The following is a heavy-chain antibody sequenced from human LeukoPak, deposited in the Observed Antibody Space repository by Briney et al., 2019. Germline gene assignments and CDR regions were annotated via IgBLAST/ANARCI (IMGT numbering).Heavy chain of an antibody. V-gene: IGHV4-34*01. CDR2: INHSGST. Sequence: SETLSLTCAVYGGSFSGYYWSWIRQPPGKGLEWIGEINHSGSTNYNPSLKSRVTISVDKSKNQFSLKLSSVTAADTAVYYCARGFYTYYDILISYYMDVWGKGTTVTVSS. J-gene: IGHJ6*03. D-gene: IGHD3-9*01. CDR3: ARGFYTYYDILISYYMDV. CDR1: GGSFSGYY.